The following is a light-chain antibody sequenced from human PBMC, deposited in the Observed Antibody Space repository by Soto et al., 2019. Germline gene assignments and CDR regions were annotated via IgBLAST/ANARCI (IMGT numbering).Light chain of an antibody. J-gene: IGKJ5*01. CDR3: QHYGTSPIT. CDR2: GAS. CDR1: QSVGSR. Sequence: EIVLTQSPVTLSLSPGDRATLSCWASQSVGSRLAWYQQKPGQAPRLLISGASSRATGIPDRFSGSGSATDFTLTISRLEPEDFALYYCQHYGTSPITFGQGTRLEIK. V-gene: IGKV3-20*01.